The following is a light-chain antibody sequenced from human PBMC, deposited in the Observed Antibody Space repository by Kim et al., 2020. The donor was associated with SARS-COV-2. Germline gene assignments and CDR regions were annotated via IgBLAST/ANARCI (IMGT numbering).Light chain of an antibody. J-gene: IGKJ1*01. CDR2: DAS. CDR1: QSISIW. CDR3: QEYKSNSWT. Sequence: GDRVTITCRASQSISIWLAWYQQKPGKAPNLLIYDASNLESGVPSRFSGSGSGTEFTLTISSRQPDDFATYYCQEYKSNSWTFGQGTKVEIK. V-gene: IGKV1-5*01.